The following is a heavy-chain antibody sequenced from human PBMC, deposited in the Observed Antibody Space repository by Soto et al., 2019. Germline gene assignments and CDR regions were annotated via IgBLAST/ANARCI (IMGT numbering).Heavy chain of an antibody. CDR1: GFTFSNYG. J-gene: IGHJ6*02. CDR3: VKDGSSGWPYFDDMDV. CDR2: ILYDGSKK. V-gene: IGHV3-30*18. Sequence: VGSLRLSCAASGFTFSNYGMHWVRQAPGKGLEWVAVILYDGSKKYYADSVKGRFTISRDNSKNTLYLQMSSLRAEDTALYYCVKDGSSGWPYFDDMDVWGQGTTVTVSS. D-gene: IGHD6-19*01.